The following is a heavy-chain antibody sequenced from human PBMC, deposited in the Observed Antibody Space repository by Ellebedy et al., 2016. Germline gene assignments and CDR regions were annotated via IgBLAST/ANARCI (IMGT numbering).Heavy chain of an antibody. CDR2: ITWNSGII. CDR1: GFTVRSYS. V-gene: IGHV3-9*01. J-gene: IGHJ6*02. D-gene: IGHD6-19*01. CDR3: AKVTHHTSGWHHYGMDV. Sequence: GGSLRLSXSASGFTVRSYSMHWVRQAPGKGLEWVSGITWNSGIIDYADSVRGRFTISRDNAKKSLFLQMNDLSAEDTALYYCAKVTHHTSGWHHYGMDVWGQGTTVNVSS.